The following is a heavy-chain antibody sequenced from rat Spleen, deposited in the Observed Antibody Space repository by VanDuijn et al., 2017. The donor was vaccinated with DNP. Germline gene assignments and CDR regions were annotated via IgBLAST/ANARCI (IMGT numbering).Heavy chain of an antibody. Sequence: EVQLVESGGGLVQPGGSLKLSCAASGFTFSNYGMAWVRQAPTKGLEWVASISTNGGNAYYRDSVKGRFTISRDNAKNSQYLQMDSLRSEYTATYCCATGVYGGYEDWFAYWGQGTLVTVSS. CDR3: ATGVYGGYEDWFAY. CDR1: GFTFSNYG. CDR2: ISTNGGNA. D-gene: IGHD1-11*01. V-gene: IGHV5S13*01. J-gene: IGHJ3*01.